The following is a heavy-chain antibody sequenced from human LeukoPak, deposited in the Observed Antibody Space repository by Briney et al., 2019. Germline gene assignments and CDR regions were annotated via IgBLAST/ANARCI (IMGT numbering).Heavy chain of an antibody. J-gene: IGHJ4*02. CDR2: ISGSGGST. V-gene: IGHV3-23*01. Sequence: PGGSLRLSCAASGFTFSSYAMSWVRQAPGKGLEWVSAISGSGGSTYYADSVKGRFTNSRDNSKNTLYLQMNSLRAEDTAVYYCARLDQGYFDYWGQGTLVTVSS. CDR1: GFTFSSYA. CDR3: ARLDQGYFDY.